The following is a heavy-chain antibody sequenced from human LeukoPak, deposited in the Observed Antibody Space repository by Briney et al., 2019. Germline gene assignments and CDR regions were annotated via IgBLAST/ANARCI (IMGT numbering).Heavy chain of an antibody. CDR2: IYPGDSDT. D-gene: IGHD1-26*01. CDR1: GYSFTSYW. CDR3: ARSPRRFVGAKSWFDP. Sequence: GESLKISCKGSGYSFTSYWIGWVRQMPGKGLEWMGIIYPGDSDTRYSPSFQGQVTISADKSISTAYLQWSSLKASDTAMYYCARSPRRFVGAKSWFDPWGQGTLVTVSS. J-gene: IGHJ5*02. V-gene: IGHV5-51*01.